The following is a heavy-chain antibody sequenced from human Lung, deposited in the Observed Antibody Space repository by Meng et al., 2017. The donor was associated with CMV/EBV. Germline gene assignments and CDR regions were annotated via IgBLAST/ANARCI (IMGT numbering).Heavy chain of an antibody. J-gene: IGHJ4*02. D-gene: IGHD3-16*01. CDR3: AKDQLLFGGPNAYFDD. V-gene: IGHV3-30*02. CDR1: GFAFDTYG. CDR2: IRHDASNK. Sequence: GESXKISCAASGFAFDTYGMHWVRQAPGKRLEWVAFIRHDASNKFYGDSVRGRFTISRDNSKNTLYLQMNSLRAEETAMYYCAKDQLLFGGPNAYFDDWGQGXLVTSPQ.